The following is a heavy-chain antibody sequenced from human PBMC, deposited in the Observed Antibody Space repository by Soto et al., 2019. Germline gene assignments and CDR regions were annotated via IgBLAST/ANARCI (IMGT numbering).Heavy chain of an antibody. D-gene: IGHD3-3*01. V-gene: IGHV4-59*01. Sequence: SETLSLTCTVSGGSISSYYWSWIRQPPGKGLEWIGYIYYSGSTNYNPSLKSRVTISVDTSKNQFSLKLSSVTAADTAVYYCARAVTIFGVVIGMDVWGKGTTVTVSS. CDR3: ARAVTIFGVVIGMDV. CDR2: IYYSGST. J-gene: IGHJ6*04. CDR1: GGSISSYY.